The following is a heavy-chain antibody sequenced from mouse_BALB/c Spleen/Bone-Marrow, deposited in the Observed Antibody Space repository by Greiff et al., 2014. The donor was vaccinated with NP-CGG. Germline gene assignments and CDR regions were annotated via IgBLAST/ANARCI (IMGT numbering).Heavy chain of an antibody. CDR3: ARAAYYGSSYGARDY. J-gene: IGHJ4*01. D-gene: IGHD1-1*01. Sequence: QVQLKQSGPELVKPGASVKISCTGSGYAFSSSWMNWVKQRPGQGLEWIGRIYPGDGDTNSNGRFKGKATLTADRSSNTACMQLSSLTSVDSGVYFCARAAYYGSSYGARDYWGQGTSVTVAS. CDR1: GYAFSSSW. V-gene: IGHV1-82*01. CDR2: IYPGDGDT.